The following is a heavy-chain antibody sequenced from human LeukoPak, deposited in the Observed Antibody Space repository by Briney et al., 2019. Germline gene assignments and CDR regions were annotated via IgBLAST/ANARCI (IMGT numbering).Heavy chain of an antibody. D-gene: IGHD2-2*01. V-gene: IGHV1-2*02. Sequence: ASVKVSCKASGYTFTGYYMHWVRQAPGQGLEWMGWINSYSGETNYAQKFQGRVTMARDTPISTAYVELSSLRPEDTAVYYCARGPFSQLTWGQGTLVTVSS. J-gene: IGHJ5*02. CDR1: GYTFTGYY. CDR3: ARGPFSQLT. CDR2: INSYSGET.